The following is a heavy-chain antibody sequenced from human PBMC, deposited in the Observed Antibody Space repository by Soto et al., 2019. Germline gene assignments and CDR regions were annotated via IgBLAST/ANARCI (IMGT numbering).Heavy chain of an antibody. CDR1: GYTFSSYD. J-gene: IGHJ6*02. Sequence: WASVKVSCKASGYTFSSYDINWVRQATGQGLEWMGWMNPHSGKTGYAQKFQGRVTMTRNTSISTAYMELSSLTSEDTAVYYCARSSSICFSGIFDGMDVWGQGTTVTVSS. V-gene: IGHV1-8*01. CDR2: MNPHSGKT. CDR3: ARSSSICFSGIFDGMDV. D-gene: IGHD2-2*01.